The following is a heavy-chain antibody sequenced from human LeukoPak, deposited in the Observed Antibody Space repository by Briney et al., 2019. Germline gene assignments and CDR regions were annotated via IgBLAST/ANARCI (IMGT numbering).Heavy chain of an antibody. J-gene: IGHJ4*02. Sequence: SVKVSCKASGYTFTGYYMHWVRQAPGQGLEWMGRIIPILGIANYAQKFQGRVTITADKSTSTAYMELSSLRSEDTAVYYCARELLWFGEDRGQFDYWGQGTLVTVSS. CDR2: IIPILGIA. CDR1: GYTFTGYY. D-gene: IGHD3-10*01. CDR3: ARELLWFGEDRGQFDY. V-gene: IGHV1-69*04.